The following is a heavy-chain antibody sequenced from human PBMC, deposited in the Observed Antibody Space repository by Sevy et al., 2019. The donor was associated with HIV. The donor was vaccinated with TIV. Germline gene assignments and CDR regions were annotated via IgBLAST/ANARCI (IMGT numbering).Heavy chain of an antibody. CDR1: GVIFDDYG. D-gene: IGHD5-18*01. J-gene: IGHJ6*02. V-gene: IGHV3-20*04. CDR2: INWNGGST. Sequence: GGSLRLSCAASGVIFDDYGMSWVRQAPGKGLEWVSGINWNGGSTGYADSGKGRFTISRDNAKNSLYLQMNSLRAEDTALYYCARHGYGYGYHALLDYYYGMDVWGQGTTVTVSS. CDR3: ARHGYGYGYHALLDYYYGMDV.